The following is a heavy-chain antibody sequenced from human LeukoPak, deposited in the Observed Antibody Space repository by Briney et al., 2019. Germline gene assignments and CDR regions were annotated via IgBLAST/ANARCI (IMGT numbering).Heavy chain of an antibody. CDR1: GGTFSNYA. J-gene: IGHJ4*02. Sequence: ASVKVSCKASGGTFSNYAINWVRQAPGQGLEWMGGIIPIFGTAHYSQKFQGRVTITAVDSMNTAYMELSSLRSDDTAVYYCARGWLAETTVVTPYNYWGQGTLVTVSS. CDR3: ARGWLAETTVVTPYNY. V-gene: IGHV1-69*01. D-gene: IGHD4-23*01. CDR2: IIPIFGTA.